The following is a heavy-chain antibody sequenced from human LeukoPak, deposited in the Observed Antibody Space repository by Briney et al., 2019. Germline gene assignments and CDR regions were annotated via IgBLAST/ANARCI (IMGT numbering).Heavy chain of an antibody. CDR1: GFTVSSNY. V-gene: IGHV3-53*01. CDR2: IYSGGST. Sequence: GGSLRLSCAASGFTVSSNYMSWVRQAPGKGLEWVSVIYSGGSTYYADSVKGRFTISRDNSKNTLYLQMNSLRAEDTAVYYCAKVSSWVANLDEFDYWGQGTLVTVSS. J-gene: IGHJ4*02. D-gene: IGHD5-12*01. CDR3: AKVSSWVANLDEFDY.